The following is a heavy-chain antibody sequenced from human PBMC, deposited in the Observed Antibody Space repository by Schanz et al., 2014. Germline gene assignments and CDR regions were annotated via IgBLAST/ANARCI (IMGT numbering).Heavy chain of an antibody. CDR1: GFTLSSYA. CDR2: ISYDGSNK. Sequence: QVQLVESGGGVVQPGRSLRLSCAAYGFTLSSYAMHWVRQAPGKGLEWVAVISYDGSNKYYADSVKGRFTISRDNSKSTLYLQMNSLRAEDTAVYYCAKARRKSNCSGGRCFHYSYYGMDVWGQGTTVTVSS. V-gene: IGHV3-30-3*01. CDR3: AKARRKSNCSGGRCFHYSYYGMDV. J-gene: IGHJ6*02. D-gene: IGHD2-15*01.